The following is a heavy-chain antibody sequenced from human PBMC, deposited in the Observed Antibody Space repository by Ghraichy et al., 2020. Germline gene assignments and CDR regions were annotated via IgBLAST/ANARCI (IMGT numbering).Heavy chain of an antibody. CDR1: GFTFSSYG. CDR2: ISYDGSNK. V-gene: IGHV3-30*18. Sequence: GGSLRLSCAASGFTFSSYGMHWVRQAPGKGLEWVAVISYDGSNKYYADSVKGRFTISRDNSKNTLYLQMNSLRAEDTAVYYCAKGAEYYDFWSGTSYYYGMDVWGQGTTVTVSS. CDR3: AKGAEYYDFWSGTSYYYGMDV. J-gene: IGHJ6*02. D-gene: IGHD3-3*01.